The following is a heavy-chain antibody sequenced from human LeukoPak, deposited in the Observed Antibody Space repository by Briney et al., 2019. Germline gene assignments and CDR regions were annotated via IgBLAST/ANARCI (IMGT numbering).Heavy chain of an antibody. D-gene: IGHD2-2*01. CDR1: GFTFSSYA. V-gene: IGHV3-30-3*01. Sequence: GGSLRLFCAASGFTFSSYAMHWVRQAPGKGLEWVAVISYDGSNKYYADSVKGRFTISRDNSKNTLYLQMNSLRAEDTAVYYCARDLVPAAIYYYYGMDVWGQGTTVTVSS. CDR2: ISYDGSNK. CDR3: ARDLVPAAIYYYYGMDV. J-gene: IGHJ6*02.